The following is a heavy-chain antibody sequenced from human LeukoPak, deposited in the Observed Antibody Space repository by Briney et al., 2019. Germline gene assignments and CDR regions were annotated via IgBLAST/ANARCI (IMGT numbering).Heavy chain of an antibody. V-gene: IGHV4-34*01. CDR3: ARHYDFWSGRGIGMDV. CDR1: GGSFSGYY. D-gene: IGHD3-3*01. CDR2: INHSGST. Sequence: SETLSLTCAVYGGSFSGYYWSWIRQPPGKGLEWIGEINHSGSTNYNPSLKSRVTISVDTSKNQFSLKLSSVTAADTAVYYCARHYDFWSGRGIGMDVWGQGTTVTVSS. J-gene: IGHJ6*02.